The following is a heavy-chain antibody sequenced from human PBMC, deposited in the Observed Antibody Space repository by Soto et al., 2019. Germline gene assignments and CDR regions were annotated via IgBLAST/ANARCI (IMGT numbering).Heavy chain of an antibody. Sequence: QVQLVQSGAEVKKPGASVMLSCKASGYTFTSYYMHWVRQAPGQGLEWMGIINPDGGSTRYAKKFQGRVNMTRDTSTRTFHMELSSLRSENTAMYYCAKAPRGGVIITTYSAHIDYWGQGTLVTVSS. V-gene: IGHV1-46*01. CDR3: AKAPRGGVIITTYSAHIDY. CDR1: GYTFTSYY. J-gene: IGHJ4*02. CDR2: INPDGGST. D-gene: IGHD3-3*01.